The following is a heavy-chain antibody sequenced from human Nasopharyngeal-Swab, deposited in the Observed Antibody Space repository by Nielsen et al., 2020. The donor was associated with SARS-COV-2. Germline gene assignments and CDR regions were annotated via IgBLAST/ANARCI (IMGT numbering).Heavy chain of an antibody. Sequence: GGSLRLSCAASGFTFSSYAMSWVRQAPGKGLEWVSAISGSGGSTYYADSVKGRFTISRDNSKNTLYLQMNSLRAEDTAVYHCAKFVTVTIIYYYYYGMDVWGQGTTVTVSS. CDR3: AKFVTVTIIYYYYYGMDV. CDR2: ISGSGGST. CDR1: GFTFSSYA. V-gene: IGHV3-23*01. D-gene: IGHD4-17*01. J-gene: IGHJ6*02.